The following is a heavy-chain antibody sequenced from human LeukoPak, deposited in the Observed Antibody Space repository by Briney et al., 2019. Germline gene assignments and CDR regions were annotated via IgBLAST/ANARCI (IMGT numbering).Heavy chain of an antibody. J-gene: IGHJ4*02. CDR1: GGSISSGSYY. D-gene: IGHD6-13*01. CDR2: IYTSGST. CDR3: AREPYSSSWYGGIDY. Sequence: PSETLSLTCTVSGGSISSGSYYWSWIRQPAGKGLEWIGRIYTSGSTNYNPSLKSRVTISVDTSKNQFSLKLSSVTAADTAVYYCAREPYSSSWYGGIDYWGQGTLVTVSS. V-gene: IGHV4-61*02.